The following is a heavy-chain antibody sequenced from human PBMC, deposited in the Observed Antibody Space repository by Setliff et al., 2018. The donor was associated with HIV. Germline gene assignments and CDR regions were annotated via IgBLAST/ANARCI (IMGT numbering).Heavy chain of an antibody. V-gene: IGHV3-7*01. J-gene: IGHJ4*01. D-gene: IGHD3-22*01. Sequence: GSLRLSCAASGFTFSSYSMNWVRQAPGKGLEWVANIKQDGSEKYYVDSVKGRFTISRDNAKNSLYLQMNSLRAEDTAVYYCARVYDSSGYSLSIPGYWGQGTLVTVSS. CDR1: GFTFSSYS. CDR3: ARVYDSSGYSLSIPGY. CDR2: IKQDGSEK.